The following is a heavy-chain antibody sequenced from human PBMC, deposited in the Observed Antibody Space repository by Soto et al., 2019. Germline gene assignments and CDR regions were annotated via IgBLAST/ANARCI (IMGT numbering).Heavy chain of an antibody. J-gene: IGHJ2*01. V-gene: IGHV3-30-3*01. D-gene: IGHD4-4*01. CDR1: GFTFSSYA. CDR3: ARPLWRDDYNGGYFDL. Sequence: QVQLVESGGGVVQPGRSLRLSCAASGFTFSSYAMHWVRQVPGKGLEWVAVISYDGSNKYYADSVKGRFTISRDNSKNTLDLQMNSLRAEDTAVYYCARPLWRDDYNGGYFDLWGRGTLVTVSS. CDR2: ISYDGSNK.